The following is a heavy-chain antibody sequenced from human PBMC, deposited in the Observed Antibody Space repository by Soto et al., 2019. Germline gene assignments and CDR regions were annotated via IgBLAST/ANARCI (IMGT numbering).Heavy chain of an antibody. Sequence: QVQLQESGPGLVKPSETLSLTCTVSGGSISSYYWSWIRQPPGKGLEWIGYIYYSGSTNYNPSLKSRVTISVDTSKNQCSLKLSSVTAADTAVYYCAREVTGTDYGMDVWGQGTTVTVSS. V-gene: IGHV4-59*01. CDR2: IYYSGST. D-gene: IGHD1-1*01. J-gene: IGHJ6*02. CDR3: AREVTGTDYGMDV. CDR1: GGSISSYY.